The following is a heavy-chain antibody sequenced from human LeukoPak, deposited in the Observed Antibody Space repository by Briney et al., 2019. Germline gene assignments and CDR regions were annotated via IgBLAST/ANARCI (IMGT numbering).Heavy chain of an antibody. CDR1: GGSFSGYY. CDR2: INHSGST. CDR3: ARLRSSWYLNY. V-gene: IGHV4-34*01. Sequence: PSETLSLTCAVYGGSFSGYYWSWIRQPPGKGLEWIGEINHSGSTNYNPSLKRRVTISVDTSKNQFSLKLSSVTAADTAVFYCARLRSSWYLNYWGQGTLVTVSS. D-gene: IGHD6-13*01. J-gene: IGHJ4*02.